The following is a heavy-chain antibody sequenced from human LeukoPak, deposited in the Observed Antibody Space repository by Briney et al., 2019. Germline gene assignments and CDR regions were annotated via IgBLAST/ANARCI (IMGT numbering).Heavy chain of an antibody. D-gene: IGHD2-8*01. CDR2: ISAYNGNT. J-gene: IGHJ4*02. CDR1: GYTFTSYG. CDR3: ARGTAPYCTNGVCQRVY. Sequence: GASVKVSCKASGYTFTSYGIFWVRQAPGQGLEWMGWISAYNGNTNYAQRLQGRVTMTTDTSTSTAYMELRSLRSDDTAVYYCARGTAPYCTNGVCQRVYWGQGTLVTVSS. V-gene: IGHV1-18*01.